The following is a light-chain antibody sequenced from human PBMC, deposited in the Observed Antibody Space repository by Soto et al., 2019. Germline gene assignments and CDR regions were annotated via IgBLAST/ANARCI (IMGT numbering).Light chain of an antibody. V-gene: IGKV3-20*01. CDR3: QQYGSSPPRT. CDR1: QSVRNSY. Sequence: EIVLTQSPGTLSLSPGERATLSCRASQSVRNSYLAWCQQKPGQAPRLLIYGASSRATGIPDRFSGSGSGTGFTLTISRLEPEDFAVYYCQQYGSSPPRTFGQATKVDIK. J-gene: IGKJ1*01. CDR2: GAS.